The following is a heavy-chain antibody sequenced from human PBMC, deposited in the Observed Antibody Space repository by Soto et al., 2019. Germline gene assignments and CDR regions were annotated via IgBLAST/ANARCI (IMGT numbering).Heavy chain of an antibody. CDR1: GFSVRSNY. CDR3: ARHRHPRGTVGATSPLDP. Sequence: GGSLRLSCALSGFSVRSNYLSWVRQAPGKGLEWVSVHYSGGSTYYADSVQGRFTISRDKSNNTLYLQMRRVRAEDTAVYFCARHRHPRGTVGATSPLDPWGQGTQVTASS. D-gene: IGHD1-26*01. J-gene: IGHJ5*02. CDR2: HYSGGST. V-gene: IGHV3-53*01.